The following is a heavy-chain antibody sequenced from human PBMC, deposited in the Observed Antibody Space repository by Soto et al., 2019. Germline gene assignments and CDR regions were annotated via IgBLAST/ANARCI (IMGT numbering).Heavy chain of an antibody. V-gene: IGHV3-23*01. CDR2: ISGSGGST. CDR3: AKDLDGSGSAPTDY. D-gene: IGHD3-10*01. CDR1: GFTFSSYA. J-gene: IGHJ4*02. Sequence: GGFLRLSCAASGFTFSSYAMSWVRQAPGKGLEWVSAISGSGGSTYYADSVKGRFTISRDNSKNTLYLQMNSLRAEDTAVYYCAKDLDGSGSAPTDYWGQGTLVTVSS.